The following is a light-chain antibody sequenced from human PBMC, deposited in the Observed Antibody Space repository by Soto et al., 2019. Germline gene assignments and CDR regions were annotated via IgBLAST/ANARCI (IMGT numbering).Light chain of an antibody. J-gene: IGKJ3*01. Sequence: EIVLTQSPATLSLSPGERATLSCRASQSVSSYLAWYQQKPGQAPRLLINDASTRATGIPARFSGSGSGTDFTLTISSRDPEDFAVYYCQQRSNSPRTFGPWTKVDIK. CDR3: QQRSNSPRT. V-gene: IGKV3-11*01. CDR1: QSVSSY. CDR2: DAS.